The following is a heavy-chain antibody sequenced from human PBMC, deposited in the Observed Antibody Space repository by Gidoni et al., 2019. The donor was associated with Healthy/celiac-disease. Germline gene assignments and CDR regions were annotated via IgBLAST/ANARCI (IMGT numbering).Heavy chain of an antibody. D-gene: IGHD6-13*01. CDR2: ISWNSGSI. J-gene: IGHJ4*02. V-gene: IGHV3-9*01. Sequence: EVQLVESGGGLVQPGRSLRLSCAASGFTFDDYAMHWVRQAPGKGLGWFSGISWNSGSIGYADSVKGRFTISRDNAKNSLYLQMNSLRAEDTALYYCAKDSAAAGYYFDYWGQGTLVTVSS. CDR1: GFTFDDYA. CDR3: AKDSAAAGYYFDY.